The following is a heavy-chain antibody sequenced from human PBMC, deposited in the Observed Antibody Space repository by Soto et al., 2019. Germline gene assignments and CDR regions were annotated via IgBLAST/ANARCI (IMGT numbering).Heavy chain of an antibody. V-gene: IGHV1-2*02. CDR2: INPNSGGT. D-gene: IGHD5-12*01. CDR3: ARVWLENPEAFDI. J-gene: IGHJ3*02. CDR1: GYTFTGYY. Sequence: ASVKVSCKASGYTFTGYYMPWVRQAPGQGLEWMGWINPNSGGTNYAQKFQGRVTMTRDTDSSTAYMELRSLRSDDTAVYYCARVWLENPEAFDIWGQGTRVTVSS.